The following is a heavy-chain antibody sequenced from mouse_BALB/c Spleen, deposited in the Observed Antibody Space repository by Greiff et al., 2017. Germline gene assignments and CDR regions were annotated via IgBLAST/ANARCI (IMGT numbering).Heavy chain of an antibody. CDR3: AREGVFAY. J-gene: IGHJ3*01. CDR2: ISYDGSN. Sequence: EVKLVESGPGLVKPSQSLSLTCSVTGYSITSGYYWNWIRQFPGNKLEWMGYISYDGSNNYNPSLKNRISITRDTSKNQFFLKLNSVTTEDTATYYCAREGVFAYWGQGTLVTVSA. V-gene: IGHV3-6*02. CDR1: GYSITSGYY.